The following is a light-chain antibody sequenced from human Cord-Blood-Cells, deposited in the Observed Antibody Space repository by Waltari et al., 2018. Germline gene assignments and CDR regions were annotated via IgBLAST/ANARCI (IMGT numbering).Light chain of an antibody. Sequence: EIVMTQSPATLSVSPGARATLSCRASQSVSSNLAWYQQKTGQAPRPLTYGASTRATGIPARFSGSGSGTEVTLTISSLQSEDFAVYYCQQYNNWTPYTFGQGTKLDIK. J-gene: IGKJ2*01. CDR3: QQYNNWTPYT. V-gene: IGKV3-15*01. CDR1: QSVSSN. CDR2: GAS.